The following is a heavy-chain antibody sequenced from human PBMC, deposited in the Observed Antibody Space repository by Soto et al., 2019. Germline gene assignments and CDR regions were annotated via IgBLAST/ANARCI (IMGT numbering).Heavy chain of an antibody. V-gene: IGHV1-46*01. Sequence: ASVTLSCRAAGYTFTSYYMHWVRQAPGQGLEWMGIINPSGGSTSYAQKFQGRVTMTRDTSTSTVYMELSSLRSEDTAVYYCARDSAWGLWFDPWVQGTLVTVFS. CDR1: GYTFTSYY. CDR2: INPSGGST. CDR3: ARDSAWGLWFDP. J-gene: IGHJ5*02. D-gene: IGHD2-21*01.